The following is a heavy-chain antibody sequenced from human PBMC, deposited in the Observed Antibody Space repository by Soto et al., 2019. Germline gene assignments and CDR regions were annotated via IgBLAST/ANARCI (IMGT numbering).Heavy chain of an antibody. Sequence: GRSHRLRYAPSGCNFSNYGMHWASQAPGKGLEWVAVIWYDGSNKVYADSVKGRFTISRDNSKNTLYLQMNSLRAEDTAVYYCAGNLSGDDGALDTWRQGTMVT. D-gene: IGHD4-17*01. CDR1: GCNFSNYG. J-gene: IGHJ3*02. V-gene: IGHV3-33*01. CDR2: IWYDGSNK. CDR3: AGNLSGDDGALDT.